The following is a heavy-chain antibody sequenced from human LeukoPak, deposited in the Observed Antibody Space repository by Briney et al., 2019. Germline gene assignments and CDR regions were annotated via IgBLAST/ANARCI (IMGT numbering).Heavy chain of an antibody. Sequence: GRSLRLSCAASGFTFSTYAVHWVRQAPGKGLEWVTVISYDGSNKYYADSVKGRFTVSRDNSKNTLYLQMSSLRAEDTAVYYCARGPPYSSSWYFDYWGQGTLSPSPQ. J-gene: IGHJ4*02. D-gene: IGHD6-13*01. CDR2: ISYDGSNK. CDR3: ARGPPYSSSWYFDY. V-gene: IGHV3-30-3*01. CDR1: GFTFSTYA.